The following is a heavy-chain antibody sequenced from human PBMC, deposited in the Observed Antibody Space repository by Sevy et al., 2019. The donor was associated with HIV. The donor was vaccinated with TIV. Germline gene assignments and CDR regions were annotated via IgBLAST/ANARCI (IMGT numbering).Heavy chain of an antibody. CDR3: AGENAWGRGYS. Sequence: SETLSLTCTVSGGSITSLYWNWIRQTPGKGLEWIANIYYNGHITYNPSLKSRVTLSLDTSTNQFSMRLSSVTAADTAMYYCAGENAWGRGYSWGQGTLVTVSS. J-gene: IGHJ4*02. V-gene: IGHV4-59*08. CDR2: IYYNGHI. D-gene: IGHD1-26*01. CDR1: GGSITSLY.